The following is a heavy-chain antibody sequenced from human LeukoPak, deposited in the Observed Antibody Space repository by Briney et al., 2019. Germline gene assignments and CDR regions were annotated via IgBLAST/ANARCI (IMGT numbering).Heavy chain of an antibody. V-gene: IGHV4-34*01. CDR3: ARLLYDSSGYYLGP. Sequence: SETLSLTCAVYGGSFSGYYWSWIRQPPGKGLEWIGEINHSGSTNYNPSLKSRVTISVDTSKNQFSLKLSSVTAADTAVYYCARLLYDSSGYYLGPWGQGTLVTVSS. D-gene: IGHD3-22*01. CDR1: GGSFSGYY. CDR2: INHSGST. J-gene: IGHJ5*02.